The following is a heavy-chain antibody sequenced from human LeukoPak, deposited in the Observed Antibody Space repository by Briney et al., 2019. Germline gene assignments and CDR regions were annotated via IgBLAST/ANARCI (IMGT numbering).Heavy chain of an antibody. J-gene: IGHJ4*02. V-gene: IGHV3-33*01. CDR2: IWPDGSNK. CDR3: ARNRPAYYFDY. CDR1: GFTFSSYG. Sequence: GRSLRLSCAASGFTFSSYGMQWVRQAPGKGLEWVAVIWPDGSNKYYADSVKGRFTISRDNSKNTLYLQMNSQGAEDTAVYYCARNRPAYYFDYWGQGTLVTVSS.